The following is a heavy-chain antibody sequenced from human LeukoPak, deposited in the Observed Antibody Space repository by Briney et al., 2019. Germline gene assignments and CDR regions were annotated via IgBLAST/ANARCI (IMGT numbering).Heavy chain of an antibody. CDR2: IYTSGST. D-gene: IGHD6-19*01. CDR3: ARGGSVAGPFDFDY. CDR1: GGSISSYY. Sequence: SETLSLTCTVSGGSISSYYWSWIRQPAGKGLEWIGRIYTSGSTNYNPSLKSRVTMSVDTSKNQFSLKLSSVTAADTAVYYCARGGSVAGPFDFDYWGQGILVTVSS. V-gene: IGHV4-4*07. J-gene: IGHJ4*02.